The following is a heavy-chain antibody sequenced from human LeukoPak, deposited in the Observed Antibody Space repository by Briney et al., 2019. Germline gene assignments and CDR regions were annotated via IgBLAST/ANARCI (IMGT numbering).Heavy chain of an antibody. CDR1: GFTFNTYA. Sequence: GGSLRLACAASGFTFNTYALSWVRQAPGKGLEWVSGISGSGVSTFYADSVKGRFTISRDNSKNTRYLQMNILRAEDTAVYYCAKDKNPRRDYGGNYYFDYWGQGTLVTVSS. J-gene: IGHJ4*02. V-gene: IGHV3-23*01. CDR2: ISGSGVST. CDR3: AKDKNPRRDYGGNYYFDY. D-gene: IGHD4-23*01.